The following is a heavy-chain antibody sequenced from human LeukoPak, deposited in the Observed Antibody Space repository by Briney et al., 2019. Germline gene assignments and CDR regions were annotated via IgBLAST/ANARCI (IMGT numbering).Heavy chain of an antibody. Sequence: GESLKISWQGSGYSLSNFWIGWARQMPGKGLQWMGVIYLSASTSNNSQSLQCQVTMSADNTINTAYLQWSSLKASDTAVYYCATTSNGWYRWDYWGQGTLVTVSS. J-gene: IGHJ4*02. CDR3: ATTSNGWYRWDY. V-gene: IGHV5-51*01. D-gene: IGHD6-19*01. CDR1: GYSLSNFW. CDR2: IYLSASTS.